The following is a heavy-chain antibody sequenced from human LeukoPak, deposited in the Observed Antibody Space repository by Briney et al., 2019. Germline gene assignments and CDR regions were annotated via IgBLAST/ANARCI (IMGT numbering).Heavy chain of an antibody. CDR1: GFTFSSYS. J-gene: IGHJ4*02. D-gene: IGHD3-3*01. Sequence: GGSLRLSCAASGFTFSSYSMNWVRQAPGKGVEWVSSISSSSYIYYTDSVKGRFTISRDNAKNSLYLQMNSLRAEDTAVYYCARAFTAYYDFWSGYFDYWGQGTLVTVSS. CDR3: ARAFTAYYDFWSGYFDY. V-gene: IGHV3-21*01. CDR2: ISSSSYI.